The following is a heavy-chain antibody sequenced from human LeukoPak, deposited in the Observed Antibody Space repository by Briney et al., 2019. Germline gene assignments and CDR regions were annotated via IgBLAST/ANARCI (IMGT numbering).Heavy chain of an antibody. J-gene: IGHJ5*02. CDR2: ISGNGGRT. D-gene: IGHD2-21*01. V-gene: IGHV3-23*01. CDR3: AKDGGAYQFDT. Sequence: GGSLRLSCAASGFTFSSYGMSWVRQAPGKGLEWVSAISGNGGRTYYADSVKGRFTISRDNSENTLYLQMNSLRAEDTAVYYCAKDGGAYQFDTWGQGTLVTVSS. CDR1: GFTFSSYG.